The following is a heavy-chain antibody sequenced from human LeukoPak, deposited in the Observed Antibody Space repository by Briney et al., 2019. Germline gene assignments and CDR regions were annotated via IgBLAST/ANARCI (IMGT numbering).Heavy chain of an antibody. J-gene: IGHJ6*03. V-gene: IGHV1-69*05. CDR3: ARGAYDSSGYYPDYYYYMDV. CDR2: IIPIFGTA. CDR1: GGTFSSYA. D-gene: IGHD3-22*01. Sequence: EASVKVSCKASGGTFSSYAISWVRQAPGQGLEWMGGIIPIFGTANYAQKFQGRVTITTDESTSTAYMELSSLRSEDTAVYYCARGAYDSSGYYPDYYYYMDVWGKGTTVTVSS.